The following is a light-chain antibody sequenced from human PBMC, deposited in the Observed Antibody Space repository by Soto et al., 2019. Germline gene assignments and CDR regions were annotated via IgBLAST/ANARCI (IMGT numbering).Light chain of an antibody. CDR3: QQRSNWPLT. J-gene: IGKJ4*01. Sequence: EIALTQSPATLSLSPGERATHACRASQSVSSYLAWYQQKPGQAPRLLIYDASNRATGIPARFSGSGSGTDFTLTISSLEPEDFAVYYCQQRSNWPLTFGGGTKVEIK. CDR1: QSVSSY. V-gene: IGKV3-11*01. CDR2: DAS.